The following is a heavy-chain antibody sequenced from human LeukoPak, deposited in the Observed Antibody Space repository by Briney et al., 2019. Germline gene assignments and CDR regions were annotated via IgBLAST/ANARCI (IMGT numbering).Heavy chain of an antibody. CDR1: GFTFSSYG. D-gene: IGHD4-17*01. CDR2: IRYDGSNK. V-gene: IGHV3-30*02. Sequence: GGSLRLSCAASGFTFSSYGMHWVRQAPGKGLEWVAFIRYDGSNKYYADSVKGRFTISRDNSKNTLYLQMNTLRAEDTALYYCAKDLNYGDLLDYWGQGTLVTVSS. J-gene: IGHJ4*02. CDR3: AKDLNYGDLLDY.